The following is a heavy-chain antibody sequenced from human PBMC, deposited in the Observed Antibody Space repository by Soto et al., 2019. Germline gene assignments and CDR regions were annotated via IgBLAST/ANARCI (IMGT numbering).Heavy chain of an antibody. D-gene: IGHD6-19*01. CDR1: GSTFGDSA. CDR2: IKSKVYGGTT. J-gene: IGHJ3*02. Sequence: GGSLRLSCTASGSTFGDSAMSWVRQAPGKGLEWVGFIKSKVYGGTTEYAASVKGRFIISRDDSKSIAYLQMSSLKSEDTAVYYCSGWQNMDPSSVFDIWGQGTMVTVSS. V-gene: IGHV3-49*04. CDR3: SGWQNMDPSSVFDI.